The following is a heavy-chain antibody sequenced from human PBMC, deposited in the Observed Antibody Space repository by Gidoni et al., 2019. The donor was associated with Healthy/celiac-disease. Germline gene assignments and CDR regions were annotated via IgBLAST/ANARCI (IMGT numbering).Heavy chain of an antibody. CDR2: IYYSGST. CDR3: ARETGAFVSLSPGDAFDI. V-gene: IGHV4-59*01. Sequence: QVQLQESGPGLVKPSETLSLTCTVSGGSISSYYWSWIRQPPGKGLEWIGYIYYSGSTNYNPSLKSRVTISVDTSKNQFSLKLSSVTAADTAVYYCARETGAFVSLSPGDAFDIWGQGTMVTVSS. J-gene: IGHJ3*02. CDR1: GGSISSYY. D-gene: IGHD1-26*01.